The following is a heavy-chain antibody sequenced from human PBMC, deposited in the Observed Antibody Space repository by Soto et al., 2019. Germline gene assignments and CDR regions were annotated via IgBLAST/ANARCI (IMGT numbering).Heavy chain of an antibody. CDR2: VTDNGRST. CDR3: AKERATTTAFDY. Sequence: PGGSLRLSCAASGFTLSRDGRSWVRQAPGKGLEWVSLVTDNGRSTYYADSVKGRFTISRDNTKNTLFLQMNSLRAEDTAVYYCAKERATTTAFDYWGQGALVTVSS. D-gene: IGHD4-17*01. CDR1: GFTLSRDG. J-gene: IGHJ4*02. V-gene: IGHV3-23*01.